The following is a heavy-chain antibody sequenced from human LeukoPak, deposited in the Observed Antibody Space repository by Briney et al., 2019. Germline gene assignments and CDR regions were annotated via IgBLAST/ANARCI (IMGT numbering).Heavy chain of an antibody. Sequence: SVKVSCKASGGTFSSYAISWVRQAPGQGLEWMGGIIPIFGTANYAQKFQGRVTITADESTSTAYMELSSLRSDDTAVYYCARRRLNGAYFDYWGQGTLVTVSS. V-gene: IGHV1-69*13. D-gene: IGHD7-27*01. CDR3: ARRRLNGAYFDY. CDR1: GGTFSSYA. J-gene: IGHJ4*02. CDR2: IIPIFGTA.